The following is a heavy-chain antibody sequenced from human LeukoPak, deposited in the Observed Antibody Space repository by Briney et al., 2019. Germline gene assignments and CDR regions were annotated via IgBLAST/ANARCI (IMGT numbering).Heavy chain of an antibody. CDR3: VSLSGYSSSSLDY. CDR1: GDSVSSNSAA. CDR2: TYYRSKWYN. V-gene: IGHV6-1*01. Sequence: SQTLSLTCAISGDSVSSNSAAWNWIRQSPSRGLEWLGRTYYRSKWYNDYAVSVKSRITIDPDTSKNQFSLQLNSVTPEDTAVYYCVSLSGYSSSSLDYWGQGTLVTVSS. D-gene: IGHD6-6*01. J-gene: IGHJ4*02.